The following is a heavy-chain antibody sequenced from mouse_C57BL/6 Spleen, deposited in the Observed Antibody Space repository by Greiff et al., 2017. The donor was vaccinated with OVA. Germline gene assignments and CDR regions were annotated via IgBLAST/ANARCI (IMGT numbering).Heavy chain of an antibody. Sequence: EVKLQESGPGLVKPSQSLSLTCSVTGYSITSGYYWNWIRQFPGNKLEWMGYISYDGSNNYNPSLKNRISITRDTSKNQFFLKLNSVTTEDTATYYCARKTTGWYFDVWGTGTTVTVSS. CDR3: ARKTTGWYFDV. CDR2: ISYDGSN. V-gene: IGHV3-6*01. CDR1: GYSITSGYY. J-gene: IGHJ1*03. D-gene: IGHD1-1*01.